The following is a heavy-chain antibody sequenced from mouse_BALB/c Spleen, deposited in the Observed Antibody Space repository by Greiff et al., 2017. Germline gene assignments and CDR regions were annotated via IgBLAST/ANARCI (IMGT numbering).Heavy chain of an antibody. D-gene: IGHD1-1*01. Sequence: EVQLQQSGPGLVKPSQSLSLTCTVTGYSITSDYAWNWIRQFPGNKLEWMGYISYSGSTSYNPSLKSRISITRDTSKNQFFLQLNSVTTEDTATYYCARKGIYYYGSWGQGTLVTVSA. CDR2: ISYSGST. V-gene: IGHV3-2*02. CDR1: GYSITSDYA. CDR3: ARKGIYYYGS. J-gene: IGHJ3*01.